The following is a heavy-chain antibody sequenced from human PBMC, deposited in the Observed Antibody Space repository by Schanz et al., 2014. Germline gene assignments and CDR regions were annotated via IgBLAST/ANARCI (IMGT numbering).Heavy chain of an antibody. CDR1: GGTFSSFG. V-gene: IGHV1-69*02. J-gene: IGHJ4*02. CDR3: ARSNYYDNSDYYNSFDY. CDR2: IIPSLGLA. Sequence: VQLEQSGAEVKKPGSSVKVSCKASGGTFSSFGINWVRQAPGQGLEWMGRIIPSLGLAKYEQKFQDKVTITADTSTTTAYMDLRSLRPEDTAVYYCARSNYYDNSDYYNSFDYWGQGTLVTVSS. D-gene: IGHD3-22*01.